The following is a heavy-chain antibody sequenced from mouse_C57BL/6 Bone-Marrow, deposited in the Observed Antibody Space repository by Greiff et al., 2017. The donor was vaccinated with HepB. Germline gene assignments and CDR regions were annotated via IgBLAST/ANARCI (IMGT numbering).Heavy chain of an antibody. Sequence: EVQLQQSGAELVRPGASVKLSCTASGFNIKDDYMHWVKQRPEQRLEWIGWIDPENGDTEYASKFQGKATITADTSSNTAYLQLSSLTSEDTAVYYCTSYYYGSSYDAMDYWGQGTSVTVSS. CDR2: IDPENGDT. V-gene: IGHV14-4*01. D-gene: IGHD1-1*01. CDR1: GFNIKDDY. CDR3: TSYYYGSSYDAMDY. J-gene: IGHJ4*01.